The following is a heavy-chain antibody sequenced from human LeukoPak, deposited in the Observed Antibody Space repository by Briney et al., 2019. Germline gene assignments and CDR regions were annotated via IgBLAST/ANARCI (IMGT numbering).Heavy chain of an antibody. J-gene: IGHJ2*01. CDR2: IWYDGSGK. V-gene: IGHV3-33*01. CDR3: ARDRVTRYFDL. CDR1: GFTFSGYG. Sequence: GGSLRLSCAASGFTFSGYGMHWVRQAPGKGLEWVAVIWYDGSGKYYADSVQGRFTISRDNSENTLYLQMNSLRAEDTAVYYCARDRVTRYFDLWGRGTLVTVSS. D-gene: IGHD3-10*01.